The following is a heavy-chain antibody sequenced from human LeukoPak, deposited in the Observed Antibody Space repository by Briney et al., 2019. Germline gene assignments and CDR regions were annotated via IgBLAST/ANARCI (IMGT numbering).Heavy chain of an antibody. CDR3: ARAGYSSGWWDFDF. D-gene: IGHD6-13*01. Sequence: ASVKVSFKASEYTFTGYYMHWVRQAPGQGLEWMGRIDPNTGGTNYAQKFQGRVTMTRDTSISTVYIELNRLRSDDTALYYCARAGYSSGWWDFDFWGQGTLVTVSP. V-gene: IGHV1-2*06. CDR2: IDPNTGGT. CDR1: EYTFTGYY. J-gene: IGHJ4*02.